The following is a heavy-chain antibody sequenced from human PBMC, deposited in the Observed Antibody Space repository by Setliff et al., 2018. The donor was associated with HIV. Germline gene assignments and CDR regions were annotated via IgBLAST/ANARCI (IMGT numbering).Heavy chain of an antibody. CDR2: IDDSGSI. Sequence: SETLSLTCAVYTESLTRYDWAWIRQSPEKGLEWIGEIDDSGSIIYNPSLQNRVTMSVDTSKNQFSLKVRSLTAADTGLYYCARVKSIKTTLVRLWPRFDLWGQGTQVTVSS. CDR1: TESLTRYD. D-gene: IGHD3-10*01. J-gene: IGHJ5*02. V-gene: IGHV4-34*01. CDR3: ARVKSIKTTLVRLWPRFDL.